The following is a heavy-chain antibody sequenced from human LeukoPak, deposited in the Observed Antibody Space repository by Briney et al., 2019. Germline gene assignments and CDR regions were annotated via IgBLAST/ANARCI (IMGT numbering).Heavy chain of an antibody. CDR3: ARWYYYDSSGYYRAEYFQH. V-gene: IGHV4-61*01. Sequence: KPSETLSLTCTVSGGSVSSGSYYWSWIRQPPGKGLEWIGYIYYSGSTNYNPSLKSRVTISVDTSKNQFSLKLSSVTAADTGVYYCARWYYYDSSGYYRAEYFQHWGQGTLVTVSS. J-gene: IGHJ1*01. CDR1: GGSVSSGSYY. CDR2: IYYSGST. D-gene: IGHD3-22*01.